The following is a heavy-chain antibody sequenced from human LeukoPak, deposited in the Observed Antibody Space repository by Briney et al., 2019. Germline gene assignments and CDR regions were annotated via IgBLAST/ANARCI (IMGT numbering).Heavy chain of an antibody. CDR2: IKQDGSEK. CDR1: GFTFSSYW. D-gene: IGHD3-3*01. J-gene: IGHJ4*02. V-gene: IGHV3-7*01. CDR3: ARLPFWSGYFDFDY. Sequence: GGSLRLSCAASGFTFSSYWMSWVRQAPGKGLEWVANIKQDGSEKYYVDSVKGRFTISRDNAKNSLYLQMNSLRAEDTAVYYCARLPFWSGYFDFDYWGQGTLVTVSS.